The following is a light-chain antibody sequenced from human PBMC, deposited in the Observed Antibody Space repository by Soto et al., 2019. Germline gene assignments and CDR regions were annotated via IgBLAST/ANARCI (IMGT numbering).Light chain of an antibody. CDR1: QGISNH. V-gene: IGKV1-39*01. CDR3: QQTYSTPLT. CDR2: AAY. J-gene: IGKJ4*01. Sequence: DMQITQSPSAMSASVGDRVTITCRASQGISNHLRWFQQKPGKVAKRLMSAAYSLQSGVTSRFSGSGSGTDFTLTISSLQPEDFATYYCQQTYSTPLTVGEGTKVEIK.